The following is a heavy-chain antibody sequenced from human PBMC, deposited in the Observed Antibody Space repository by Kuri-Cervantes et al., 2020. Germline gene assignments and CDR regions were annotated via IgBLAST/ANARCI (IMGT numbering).Heavy chain of an antibody. CDR3: GRLMSTGYSRIHY. CDR2: IYFSRST. J-gene: IGHJ4*02. V-gene: IGHV4-39*01. CDR1: GGSISSSCSY. Sequence: SETLSLTCTVSGGSISSSCSYWGWLRQPPGKGLEWIGSIYFSRSTYYNPSLKSRVTISVDTSKNQFTLKLSSVTAADTAVYYCGRLMSTGYSRIHYWGRGTMVTVSS. D-gene: IGHD3-22*01.